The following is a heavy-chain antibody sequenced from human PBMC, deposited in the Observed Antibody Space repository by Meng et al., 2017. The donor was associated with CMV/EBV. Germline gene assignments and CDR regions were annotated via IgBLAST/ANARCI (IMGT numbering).Heavy chain of an antibody. J-gene: IGHJ6*02. V-gene: IGHV3-48*03. CDR1: GFTFSSYE. CDR3: ASRIAALYYYYYGMDV. Sequence: GESLKISCAASGFTFSSYEMNWVRQAPGKGLEWVSYISSSGSTIYYADSVKGRFTISRDNAKNSLYLQMNSLRAEDTAVYYCASRIAALYYYYYGMDVWGQGTTVTVSS. CDR2: ISSSGSTI. D-gene: IGHD6-13*01.